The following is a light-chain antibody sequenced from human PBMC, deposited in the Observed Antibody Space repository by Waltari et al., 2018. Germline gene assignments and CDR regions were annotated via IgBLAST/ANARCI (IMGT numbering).Light chain of an antibody. J-gene: IGKJ2*01. CDR2: WAS. V-gene: IGKV4-1*01. CDR3: QQYYNSPYT. CDR1: QSVLYSSNNENY. Sequence: DIVMTQSPDSLAVSLGARATINCKSSQSVLYSSNNENYLAWYQQKPGQPPKLLIYWASTLGSGVPDRFSGSGSGTDFTLTISSLQAEDVAVYYCQQYYNSPYTFGQGTQLEI.